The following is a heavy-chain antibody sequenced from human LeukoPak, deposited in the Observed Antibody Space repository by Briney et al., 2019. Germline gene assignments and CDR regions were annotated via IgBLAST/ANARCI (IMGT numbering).Heavy chain of an antibody. V-gene: IGHV1-69*06. CDR3: ARVEPAMVRGVIISSYYYMDV. CDR1: GGTFSSYA. D-gene: IGHD3-10*01. CDR2: IIPIFGTA. Sequence: ASVTVSCKASGGTFSSYAISWVRQAPGQGLEWMGGIIPIFGTANYAQKFQGRVTITADKSTSTAYMELSSLRSEDTAVYYCARVEPAMVRGVIISSYYYMDVWGKGTTVTVSS. J-gene: IGHJ6*03.